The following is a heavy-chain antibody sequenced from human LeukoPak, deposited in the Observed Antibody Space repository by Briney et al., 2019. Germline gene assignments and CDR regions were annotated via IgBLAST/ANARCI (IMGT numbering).Heavy chain of an antibody. Sequence: ASVKVSCKASGYTLTGYYMHWVRQAPGQGLEWMGWINPNSGGTNYAQKFQGRVTMTRDTSISTAYMELSRLRSDDTAVYYCARDHSPMIEYYFDYWGQGTLVTVSS. CDR1: GYTLTGYY. CDR3: ARDHSPMIEYYFDY. CDR2: INPNSGGT. D-gene: IGHD3-22*01. J-gene: IGHJ4*02. V-gene: IGHV1-2*02.